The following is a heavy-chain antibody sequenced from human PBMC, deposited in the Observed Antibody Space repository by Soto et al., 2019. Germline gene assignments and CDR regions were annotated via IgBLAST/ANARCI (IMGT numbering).Heavy chain of an antibody. CDR3: ARDLAAAGTDY. CDR2: IYTSGST. Sequence: ASETLSLTCTVSGGSISSCYWSWIRQPAGKGLEWIGRIYTSGSTNYNPSLKSRVTMSVGTSKNQFSLKLSSVTAADTAVYYCARDLAAAGTDYWGQGTLVTVS. CDR1: GGSISSCY. V-gene: IGHV4-4*07. J-gene: IGHJ4*02. D-gene: IGHD6-13*01.